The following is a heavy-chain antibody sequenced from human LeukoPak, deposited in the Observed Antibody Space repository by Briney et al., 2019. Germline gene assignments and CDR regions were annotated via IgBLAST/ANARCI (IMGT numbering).Heavy chain of an antibody. CDR1: GFTFSNYG. Sequence: GGSLRLSCAASGFTFSNYGMHWVRQAPGKGLEWVAVISYDESAEYYADSVKGRFAIYRDNSRNTLYLQMNSLRPEDTAVYYCAKELTRGSSWYEDYWGQGTLVTVSS. CDR2: ISYDESAE. J-gene: IGHJ4*02. V-gene: IGHV3-30*18. CDR3: AKELTRGSSWYEDY. D-gene: IGHD6-13*01.